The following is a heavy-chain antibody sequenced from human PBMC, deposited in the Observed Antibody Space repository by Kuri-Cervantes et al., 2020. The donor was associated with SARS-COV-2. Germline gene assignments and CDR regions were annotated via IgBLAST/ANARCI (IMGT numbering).Heavy chain of an antibody. Sequence: GESLKISCAASGFTFSSYAMSWVRQAPGKGLEWVSAISGSGGSTYYADSVKGRFTTSRDNSKNTLYLQMNSLRAEDTAVYYCAKLGGGDYDFWSGYSDYYYGMDVWGQGTTVTVSS. D-gene: IGHD3-3*01. CDR1: GFTFSSYA. J-gene: IGHJ6*02. CDR3: AKLGGGDYDFWSGYSDYYYGMDV. CDR2: ISGSGGST. V-gene: IGHV3-23*01.